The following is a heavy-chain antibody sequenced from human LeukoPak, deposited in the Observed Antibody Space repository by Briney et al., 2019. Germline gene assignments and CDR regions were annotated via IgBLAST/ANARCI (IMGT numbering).Heavy chain of an antibody. D-gene: IGHD2-2*01. CDR3: ARVSCTSTSCPGWIDP. Sequence: PSETLSLTCTVSGGSISSYYWSWIRQPPGKGLDWIGYIYYSGTTNYNPPLKSRVTISLDTSKKQLSLKLSSVTAADTAVYYCARVSCTSTSCPGWIDPWGQGTLVTVSS. CDR1: GGSISSYY. V-gene: IGHV4-59*01. J-gene: IGHJ5*02. CDR2: IYYSGTT.